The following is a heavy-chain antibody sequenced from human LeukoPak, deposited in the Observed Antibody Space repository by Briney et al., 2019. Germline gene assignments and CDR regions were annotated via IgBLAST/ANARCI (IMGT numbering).Heavy chain of an antibody. J-gene: IGHJ2*01. CDR1: GYTFTGYY. V-gene: IGHV1-2*04. CDR3: ARGRYSSSWYDYWYFDL. Sequence: GASVKVSCKASGYTFTGYYMHWVRQAPGQGLEWMGWINPNSGGTNYAQKFQDWVTMTRDTSISTAYMELSRLRSDDTAVYYCARGRYSSSWYDYWYFDLWGRGTLVTVSS. CDR2: INPNSGGT. D-gene: IGHD6-13*01.